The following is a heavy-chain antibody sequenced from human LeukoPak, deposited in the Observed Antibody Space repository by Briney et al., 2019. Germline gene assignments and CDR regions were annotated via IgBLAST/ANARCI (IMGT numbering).Heavy chain of an antibody. V-gene: IGHV6-1*01. Sequence: SRTLSLTCAISGDSVSSNSAAWNWIRQSPSRGLEWLGRTYYRSKWYNDYAVSVKGRITINPDTSKNQFSLQLNSVTPEDTAVYYCARSHCSSTSCYLVAAAVSLAEFDYWGQGTLVTVSS. CDR3: ARSHCSSTSCYLVAAAVSLAEFDY. CDR2: TYYRSKWYN. CDR1: GDSVSSNSAA. D-gene: IGHD2-2*01. J-gene: IGHJ4*02.